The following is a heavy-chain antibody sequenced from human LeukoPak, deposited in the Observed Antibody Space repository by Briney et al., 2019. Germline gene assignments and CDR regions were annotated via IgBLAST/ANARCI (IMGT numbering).Heavy chain of an antibody. D-gene: IGHD6-6*01. CDR3: ARWYSSSFDY. CDR2: IYYSGST. Sequence: SETLSLTCTVSGGSIGSSNYYWGWIRQPPGKGLEWVGTIYYSGSTYYNPSLRSRVTISADTSKNQFSLKLSSVTAADTAVYYCARWYSSSFDYWGQGTLVTVSS. CDR1: GGSIGSSNYY. J-gene: IGHJ4*02. V-gene: IGHV4-39*01.